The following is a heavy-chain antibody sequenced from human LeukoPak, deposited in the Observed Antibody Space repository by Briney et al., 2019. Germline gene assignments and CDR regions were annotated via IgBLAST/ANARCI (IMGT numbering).Heavy chain of an antibody. CDR2: IWYDGSNK. J-gene: IGHJ4*02. D-gene: IGHD4-17*01. CDR1: GFTFSSYG. Sequence: PGRSLRLSCAASGFTFSSYGMHWVRQAPGKGLEWVAVIWYDGSNKYYADSVKGRFTISRDNSKNTLYLQMNSLRAEDTAVYYCAGPLGDYGDYGFDYWGQGTLVTVSS. CDR3: AGPLGDYGDYGFDY. V-gene: IGHV3-33*01.